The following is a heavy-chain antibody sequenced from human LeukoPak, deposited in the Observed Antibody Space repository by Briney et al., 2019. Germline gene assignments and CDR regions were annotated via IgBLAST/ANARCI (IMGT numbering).Heavy chain of an antibody. Sequence: GGSLRLSCAASGFTFSSYGMHWVRQAPGKGLERVAVIWYDGSNKYYADSVKGRFTISRDNSKNTLYLQMNSLRAEDTAVYYCARKGGNQAFDIWGQGTMVTVSS. J-gene: IGHJ3*02. V-gene: IGHV3-33*01. CDR1: GFTFSSYG. CDR3: ARKGGNQAFDI. CDR2: IWYDGSNK. D-gene: IGHD3-16*01.